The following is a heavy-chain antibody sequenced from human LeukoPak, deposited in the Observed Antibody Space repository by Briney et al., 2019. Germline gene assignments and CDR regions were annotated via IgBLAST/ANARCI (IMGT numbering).Heavy chain of an antibody. CDR3: ARDHAAMIVVVYLDY. Sequence: PGGSLRLSCAASGFTFSSYWMSWVRQAPGKGLEWVANVKQDGSEKYYVDSVKGRFTISRDNAKNSLYVQMNSLRAEDTAVYYCARDHAAMIVVVYLDYWGQGTLVTVSS. CDR1: GFTFSSYW. V-gene: IGHV3-7*01. CDR2: VKQDGSEK. D-gene: IGHD3-22*01. J-gene: IGHJ4*02.